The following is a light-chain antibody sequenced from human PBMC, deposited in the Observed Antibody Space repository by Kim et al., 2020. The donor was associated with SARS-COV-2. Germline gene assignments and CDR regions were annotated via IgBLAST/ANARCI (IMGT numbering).Light chain of an antibody. Sequence: VAPGQTASITCYGDKLGDKYACWYQQKPGQSPVMVIYQDSKRPSGIPERFSGSNSGNTATLTISGTQAMDEADYYCQAWDSSTAVFGTGTKLTVL. V-gene: IGLV3-1*01. CDR3: QAWDSSTAV. J-gene: IGLJ1*01. CDR2: QDS. CDR1: KLGDKY.